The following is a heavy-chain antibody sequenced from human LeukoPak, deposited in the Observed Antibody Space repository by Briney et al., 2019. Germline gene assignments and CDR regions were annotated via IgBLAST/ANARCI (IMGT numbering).Heavy chain of an antibody. Sequence: GGSLRLSCVASEFTFSNYWIHWVRQPPGKGLVWVSRIRYDGIVTNYADSVEGRFTISRDNAKNTVHLQMNSLRDDDTAVYYCARANPADFNLWGRGTLVTASS. CDR2: IRYDGIVT. D-gene: IGHD1-14*01. CDR3: ARANPADFNL. J-gene: IGHJ2*01. V-gene: IGHV3-74*01. CDR1: EFTFSNYW.